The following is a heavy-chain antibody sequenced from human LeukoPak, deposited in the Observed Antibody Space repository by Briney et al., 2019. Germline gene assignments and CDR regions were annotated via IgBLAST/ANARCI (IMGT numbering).Heavy chain of an antibody. V-gene: IGHV3-30-3*01. CDR2: ISYDGSNK. CDR3: ARDLGIMITFGGVID. Sequence: GGSLRLSCAASGFTFSSYAMHWVRQAPGKGLEWVAVISYDGSNKYYADSVKGRFTISRDNSKNTLYLQMNSLRAEDTAVYYCARDLGIMITFGGVIDWGQGTLVTVSS. J-gene: IGHJ4*02. CDR1: GFTFSSYA. D-gene: IGHD3-16*01.